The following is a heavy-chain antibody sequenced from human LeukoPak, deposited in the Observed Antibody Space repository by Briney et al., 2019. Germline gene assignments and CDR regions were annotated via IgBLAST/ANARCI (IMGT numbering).Heavy chain of an antibody. Sequence: GASVKVSCKASGGTFSSYAISWVRQAPGQGLEWMGGIIPIFGTANYAQKFQGRVTMTRNTSISTAYMELSSLRSEDTAVYYCARASPGVDAFDIWGQGTMVTVSS. J-gene: IGHJ3*02. V-gene: IGHV1-69*05. CDR2: IIPIFGTA. D-gene: IGHD3-10*01. CDR1: GGTFSSYA. CDR3: ARASPGVDAFDI.